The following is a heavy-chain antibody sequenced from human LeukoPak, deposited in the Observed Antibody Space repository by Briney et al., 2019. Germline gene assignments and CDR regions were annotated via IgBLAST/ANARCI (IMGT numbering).Heavy chain of an antibody. J-gene: IGHJ4*02. Sequence: ASVKVSCKASVYSFTHYDFSWARQAPGQGLEWLGWVSIYNDNTNYAREFQDRITMTTDISTSTAYMELKSLTSDDTAVYFCARTGHYQFDSWGQGTLVTVSS. CDR2: VSIYNDNT. V-gene: IGHV1-18*01. CDR3: ARTGHYQFDS. CDR1: VYSFTHYD. D-gene: IGHD3-9*01.